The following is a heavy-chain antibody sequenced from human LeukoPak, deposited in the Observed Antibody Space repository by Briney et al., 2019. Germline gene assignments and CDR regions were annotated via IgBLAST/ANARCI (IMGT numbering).Heavy chain of an antibody. CDR2: INPNSGGT. CDR1: GYTFTDYC. Sequence: ASVTVSFKASGYTFTDYCMHWVRQAPGQGLGWMGWINPNSGGTNYAQKFQGRVTINRDTSISTAYMDLSRLRSDDTAVYCCARGGLPVYYYYMDVWGKGTTVTISS. V-gene: IGHV1-2*02. CDR3: ARGGLPVYYYYMDV. D-gene: IGHD3-16*01. J-gene: IGHJ6*03.